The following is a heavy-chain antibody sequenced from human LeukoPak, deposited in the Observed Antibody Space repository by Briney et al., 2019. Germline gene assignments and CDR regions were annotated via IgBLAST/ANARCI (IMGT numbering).Heavy chain of an antibody. D-gene: IGHD1-1*01. V-gene: IGHV1-18*04. CDR1: GYTFTSYG. CDR2: ISAYNGNT. J-gene: IGHJ6*04. Sequence: ASVKVSCKASGYTFTSYGISWVRQAPGQGVEWMGWISAYNGNTNYAQKLQGRVTMTTDTSTSTAYMGLRSLRSDDTAVYYCARDRGTTGTTDYYYGMDVWGKGTTVTVSS. CDR3: ARDRGTTGTTDYYYGMDV.